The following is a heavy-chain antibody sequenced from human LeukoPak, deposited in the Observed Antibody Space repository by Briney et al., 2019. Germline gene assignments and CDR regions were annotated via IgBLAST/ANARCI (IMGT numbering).Heavy chain of an antibody. J-gene: IGHJ6*03. CDR2: IYSGGST. CDR1: GFTVSSNY. CDR3: AKGGGDILTAAPPYYYYMDV. V-gene: IGHV3-66*01. Sequence: GGSLRLSCAASGFTVSSNYMSWVRQAPGKGLEWVSVIYSGGSTYYADSVKGRFTISRDNSKNTLYLQMNSLRAEDTAVYYCAKGGGDILTAAPPYYYYMDVWGKGTTVTVSS. D-gene: IGHD3-9*01.